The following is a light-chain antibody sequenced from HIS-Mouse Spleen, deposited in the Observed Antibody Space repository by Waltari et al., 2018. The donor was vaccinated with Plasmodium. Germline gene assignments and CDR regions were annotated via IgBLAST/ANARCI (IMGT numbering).Light chain of an antibody. Sequence: QSVLTQPPSVSAAPGQKVTISCSGSSSNIGNNYVSWYQQLPGTAPKLLIYDNNKRPSGIPDRCVGSKSGTSATLGITGLQTGDEADYYCGTWDSSLSAGVFGGGTKLTVL. CDR3: GTWDSSLSAGV. J-gene: IGLJ3*02. CDR1: SSNIGNNY. V-gene: IGLV1-51*01. CDR2: DNN.